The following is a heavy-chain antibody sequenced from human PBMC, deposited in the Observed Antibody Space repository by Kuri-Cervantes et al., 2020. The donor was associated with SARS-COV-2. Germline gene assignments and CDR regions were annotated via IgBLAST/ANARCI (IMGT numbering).Heavy chain of an antibody. Sequence: SQTLSLTCAVYGGSFSGYYWSWIRQPPGKGLEWIGYIYYSGSTNYNPSLKSRVTISVDTSKNQFSLKLSSVTAADTAVYYCARANKGGLDYWGQGTLVTVSS. CDR2: IYYSGST. CDR1: GGSFSGYY. D-gene: IGHD1-26*01. J-gene: IGHJ4*02. V-gene: IGHV4-59*01. CDR3: ARANKGGLDY.